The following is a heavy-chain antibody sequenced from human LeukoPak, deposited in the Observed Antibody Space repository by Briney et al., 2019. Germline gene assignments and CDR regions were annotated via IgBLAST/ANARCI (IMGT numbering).Heavy chain of an antibody. D-gene: IGHD1-26*01. CDR3: ARADSGNYYGAFDP. Sequence: ASVKVSCKASGYTFTGYYMHWVRQAPGQGLEWMGWISAYNGNTNYAQKVQGRVTMTTDTATSTAYMELRSLRSDDTAVYFCARADSGNYYGAFDPWGQGTLVTVSS. CDR1: GYTFTGYY. CDR2: ISAYNGNT. J-gene: IGHJ5*02. V-gene: IGHV1-18*04.